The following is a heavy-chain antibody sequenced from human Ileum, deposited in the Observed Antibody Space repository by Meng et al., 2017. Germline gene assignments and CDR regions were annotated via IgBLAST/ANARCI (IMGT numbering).Heavy chain of an antibody. CDR2: ITYTGNS. CDR1: GGSVTSSSYD. V-gene: IGHV4-39*01. J-gene: IGHJ5*02. CDR3: AGQPTSSGAGYSWFDP. D-gene: IGHD2-2*01. Sequence: QLQLQEAGPGLVKTTETLSSTCIVSGGSVTSSSYDWGWIRQPPGKGLEWIGGITYTGNSYTTPSLKPRLTTSLDTSKNQFSLRLNSLTAADTAVYYCAGQPTSSGAGYSWFDPWGQGILVTVSS.